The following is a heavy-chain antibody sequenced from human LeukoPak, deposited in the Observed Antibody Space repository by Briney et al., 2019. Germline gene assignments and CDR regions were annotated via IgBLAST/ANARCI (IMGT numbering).Heavy chain of an antibody. V-gene: IGHV4-61*02. CDR3: ARRSYCSSTSCYIGWFDP. J-gene: IGHJ5*02. D-gene: IGHD2-2*02. CDR2: IYSSGNT. CDR1: GGSISSGNYY. Sequence: SETLSLTCTVSGGSISSGNYYWSWIRQPAGKGLEWIGRIYSSGNTKYSPSLKSRVTISVDTSKNQFSLKLSSVTAADTAVYYCARRSYCSSTSCYIGWFDPWGQGTLVTVSS.